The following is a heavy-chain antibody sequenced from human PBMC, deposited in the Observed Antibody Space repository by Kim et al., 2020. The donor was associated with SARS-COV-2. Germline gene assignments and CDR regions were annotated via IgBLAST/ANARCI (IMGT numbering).Heavy chain of an antibody. CDR2: MDHSGIA. J-gene: IGHJ4*02. CDR3: ASSYNNRVFDY. V-gene: IGHV4-59*13. D-gene: IGHD1-1*01. Sequence: SETLSLTCTVSSGSISGYYWNWIRQPPGKGLEWIGYMDHSGIANYNPSLKSRVTISVDTSKNQFSLTLNSVTAADTAVYYCASSYNNRVFDYWGQGTRVTVSS. CDR1: SGSISGYY.